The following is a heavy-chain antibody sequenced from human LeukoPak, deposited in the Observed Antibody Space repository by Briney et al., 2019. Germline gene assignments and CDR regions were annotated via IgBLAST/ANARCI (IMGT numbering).Heavy chain of an antibody. J-gene: IGHJ4*02. CDR2: IDSYNSI. Sequence: GGSLRLSCAASGFTFDIYTMIWVRQAPGKGLEWVSSIDSYNSIYYADSLKGRFTISRDNAKNSLYLQMNSLRAEDTAIYYCARYASFKYSGTYYYDYWGQGTLVSVSS. CDR3: ARYASFKYSGTYYYDY. V-gene: IGHV3-69-1*02. D-gene: IGHD1-26*01. CDR1: GFTFDIYT.